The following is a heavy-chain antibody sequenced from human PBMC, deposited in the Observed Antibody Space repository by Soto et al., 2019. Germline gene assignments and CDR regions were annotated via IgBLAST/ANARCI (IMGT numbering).Heavy chain of an antibody. D-gene: IGHD5-18*01. CDR3: ARDIGPALDWFGP. CDR2: INPNSGGT. J-gene: IGHJ5*02. Sequence: ASVKVSCKASGYTFTGYDMHWVRQAPGQGLEWMGWINPNSGGTNYAPRFQGRVTMTGNTSISTAYMELSSLRSEDTAVYYCARDIGPALDWFGPWGQGTLVTVSS. V-gene: IGHV1-2*02. CDR1: GYTFTGYD.